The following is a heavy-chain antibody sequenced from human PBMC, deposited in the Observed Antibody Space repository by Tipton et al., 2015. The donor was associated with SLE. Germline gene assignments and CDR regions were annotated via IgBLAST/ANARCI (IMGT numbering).Heavy chain of an antibody. V-gene: IGHV3-48*03. CDR3: ARDPRNKGFDP. CDR2: ISGPGDSI. CDR1: GFTFSSYN. J-gene: IGHJ5*02. Sequence: SLRLSCAASGFTFSSYNMNWVRQAPGQGLEWISFISGPGDSIFHADSVKGRFTTSRDNAKNSLYLQMNSLRPGDTAVYYCARDPRNKGFDPWGQGTLVTVSS. D-gene: IGHD1/OR15-1a*01.